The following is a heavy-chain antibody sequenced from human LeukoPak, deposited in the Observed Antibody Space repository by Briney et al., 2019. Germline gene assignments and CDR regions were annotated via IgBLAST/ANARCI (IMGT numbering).Heavy chain of an antibody. V-gene: IGHV1-8*01. J-gene: IGHJ5*02. CDR1: GYTFTSYD. CDR2: MNPNSGNT. D-gene: IGHD2-8*01. CDR3: ARGRGYCTNGVCYSKGIDP. Sequence: ASVKVSCKASGYTFTSYDINWVRQATGQGLEWMGWMNPNSGNTGYAQKFQGRVTMTRNTSISTAYMELSSLRSEDTAVYYCARGRGYCTNGVCYSKGIDPWGQGTLVTVSS.